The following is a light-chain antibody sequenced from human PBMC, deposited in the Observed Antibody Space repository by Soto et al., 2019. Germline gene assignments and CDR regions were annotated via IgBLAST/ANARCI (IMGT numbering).Light chain of an antibody. J-gene: IGLJ1*01. V-gene: IGLV2-14*03. CDR1: SSDVGAYNF. CDR2: NVY. CDR3: SAYTVSRTYV. Sequence: QSVLTHPASVSGSPGRSITSSGTGTSSDVGAYNFVSWHQQHPGKAPKLMIYNVYDRPSGISYRFSGSKSGNTASLTISGLQGEDEADYYCSAYTVSRTYVFGTGTKVTV.